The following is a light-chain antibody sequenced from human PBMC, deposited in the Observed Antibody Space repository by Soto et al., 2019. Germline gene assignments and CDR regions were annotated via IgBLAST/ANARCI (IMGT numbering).Light chain of an antibody. CDR1: QSVSSSS. V-gene: IGKV3-20*01. J-gene: IGKJ4*01. CDR3: QQYGSSPLT. CDR2: GAS. Sequence: EIVLTQSPGTLSLSPGERATLSCRASQSVSSSSLAWYQQKPGQAPRLLIYGASSRATGIPDRFSGSGSGTEFTLTISSLEPEDFAVYYCQQYGSSPLTFGGGTKVEIK.